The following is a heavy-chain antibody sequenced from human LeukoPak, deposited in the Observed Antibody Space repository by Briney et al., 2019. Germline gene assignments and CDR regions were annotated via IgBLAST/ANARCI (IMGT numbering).Heavy chain of an antibody. V-gene: IGHV3-66*01. J-gene: IGHJ4*02. Sequence: GGSLRLSCTASGFTVSSSYMSWVRRAPGKGLEWVSLIYAIGTTYYADSVKGRFTISRDNSKNTVYLQMNSLRAEDTAVYYCARGSATATIQLDNWGQGTLVTVSS. CDR1: GFTVSSSY. D-gene: IGHD5-24*01. CDR3: ARGSATATIQLDN. CDR2: IYAIGTT.